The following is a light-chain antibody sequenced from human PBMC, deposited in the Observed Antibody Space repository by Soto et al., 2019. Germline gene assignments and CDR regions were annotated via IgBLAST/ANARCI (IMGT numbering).Light chain of an antibody. Sequence: EIMLTQSPGTLSLYPGERATLSCRASQSVSSTCLAWYQQKPGQAPRLLIYDAFRRATGIPYRFSGSGSGTDFTLTISRLEPEDFAVYYCQQYDTSPFTFGPGTKVDVK. V-gene: IGKV3-20*01. CDR2: DAF. CDR3: QQYDTSPFT. CDR1: QSVSSTC. J-gene: IGKJ3*01.